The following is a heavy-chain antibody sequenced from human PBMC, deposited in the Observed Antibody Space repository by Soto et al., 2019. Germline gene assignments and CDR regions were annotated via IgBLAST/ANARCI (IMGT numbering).Heavy chain of an antibody. CDR2: IYYSGST. CDR1: GGSISSYY. Sequence: QVQLQESGPGLVKPSETLSLTCTVSGGSISSYYWRWIRQPPGTGLEWIVYIYYSGSTNYNPSLKSGVTVSGDPAKNQFSLQLSSVTGADTAVYYCARGGSMLVAGPPFYYMAVWGKGTTGTVSS. J-gene: IGHJ6*03. D-gene: IGHD2-15*01. V-gene: IGHV4-59*01. CDR3: ARGGSMLVAGPPFYYMAV.